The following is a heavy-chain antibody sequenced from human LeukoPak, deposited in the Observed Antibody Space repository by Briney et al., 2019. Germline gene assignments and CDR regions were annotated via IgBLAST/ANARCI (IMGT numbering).Heavy chain of an antibody. CDR3: ASFIVVVPAVIGYYYYGMDV. CDR2: ISSSSSYI. D-gene: IGHD2-2*02. Sequence: GGSLRLSCAASGFTFSSYSMNWVRQAPGKGLEWVSSISSSSSYIYYADSVKGRFTISRDNAKNSLYLQMNSLRAEDTAVYYCASFIVVVPAVIGYYYYGMDVWGKGTTVTVSS. CDR1: GFTFSSYS. J-gene: IGHJ6*04. V-gene: IGHV3-21*01.